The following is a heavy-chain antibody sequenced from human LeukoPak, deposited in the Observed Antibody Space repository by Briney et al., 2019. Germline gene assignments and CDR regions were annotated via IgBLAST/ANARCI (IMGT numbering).Heavy chain of an antibody. CDR2: ISAYNGNT. Sequence: ASVMVSCKASGYTFTSYGISWVRQAPGQGLEWMGWISAYNGNTNYAQKLQGRVTMTTDTSTSTAYMELRSLRSDDTAVYYCARSQLAEGDFDYWGQGTLVTVSS. D-gene: IGHD3-16*01. CDR1: GYTFTSYG. CDR3: ARSQLAEGDFDY. J-gene: IGHJ4*02. V-gene: IGHV1-18*01.